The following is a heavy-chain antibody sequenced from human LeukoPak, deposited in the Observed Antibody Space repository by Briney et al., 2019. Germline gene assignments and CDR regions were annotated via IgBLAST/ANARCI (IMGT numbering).Heavy chain of an antibody. J-gene: IGHJ5*02. V-gene: IGHV4-59*12. CDR3: ASGAAAGTRWFDP. CDR1: GGSISSFY. D-gene: IGHD6-13*01. Sequence: SETLSLTCTVSGGSISSFYWSWIRQPPGKGLEWIGYIYYSGSTNYNPSLKSRVTISVDTSKNQFSLKLTSVTAADTAVYYCASGAAAGTRWFDPWGQGTLVTVSS. CDR2: IYYSGST.